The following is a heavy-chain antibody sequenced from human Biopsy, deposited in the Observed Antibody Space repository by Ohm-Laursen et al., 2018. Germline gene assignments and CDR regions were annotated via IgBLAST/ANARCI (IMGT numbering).Heavy chain of an antibody. J-gene: IGHJ4*02. CDR2: IIPILHVP. CDR1: GGTLITYA. V-gene: IGHV1-69*04. CDR3: ASLEDRTFDK. Sequence: SSVTVSCKSSGGTLITYAISWVRQAPGQGLEWKGRIIPILHVPTYAQSFQGRVTISADKSTSTAYMELSGLRSEDTAVYYCASLEDRTFDKWGQGTLVTVSS.